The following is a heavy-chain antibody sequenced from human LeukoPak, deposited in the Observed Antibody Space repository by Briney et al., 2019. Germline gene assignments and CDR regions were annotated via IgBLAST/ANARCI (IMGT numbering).Heavy chain of an antibody. CDR3: ARDSGDSSVQKEGYYGMDV. CDR2: VNRDGSET. Sequence: GGSLRLSCAASGFALSSHWMTWVRQVPGRGPEWVANVNRDGSETYYLDSVKGRFTISKDNAKNSLYLQMNSLRAEDTAVYYCARDSGDSSVQKEGYYGMDVWGQGTTVTVSS. D-gene: IGHD3-22*01. J-gene: IGHJ6*02. CDR1: GFALSSHW. V-gene: IGHV3-7*01.